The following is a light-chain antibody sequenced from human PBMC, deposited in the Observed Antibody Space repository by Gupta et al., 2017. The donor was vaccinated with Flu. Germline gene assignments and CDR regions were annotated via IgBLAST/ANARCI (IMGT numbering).Light chain of an antibody. CDR1: SSDVGNYNL. J-gene: IGLJ1*01. Sequence: QSALTQPASVSGSPVQSITIFCTGTSSDVGNYNLVSWYQQHPGKAPKLVIYDVTKRPSGISNHFSGSKSGNTASLTISGLQVEDEADYYCSSYAGSSTHVFGTGTKVTVL. CDR3: SSYAGSSTHV. V-gene: IGLV2-23*02. CDR2: DVT.